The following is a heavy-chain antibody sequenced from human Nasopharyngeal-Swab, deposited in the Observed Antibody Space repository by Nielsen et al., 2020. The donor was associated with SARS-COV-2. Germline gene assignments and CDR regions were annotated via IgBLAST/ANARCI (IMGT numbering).Heavy chain of an antibody. J-gene: IGHJ5*02. CDR3: AKVEKGSYYVLWFDP. CDR2: ISSGGSTV. Sequence: GGSLRLSCAASGFTFSDYYMSWIRQAPGEGLEWVSYISSGGSTVYYTDSVKGRFTISRDNAKNSLYLQMNSLRAEDTAVYYCAKVEKGSYYVLWFDPWGQGTLVTVSS. D-gene: IGHD1-26*01. V-gene: IGHV3-11*01. CDR1: GFTFSDYY.